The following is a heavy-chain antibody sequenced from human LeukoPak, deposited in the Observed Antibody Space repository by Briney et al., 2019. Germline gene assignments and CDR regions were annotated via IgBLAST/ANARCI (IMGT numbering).Heavy chain of an antibody. J-gene: IGHJ4*02. V-gene: IGHV1-18*01. D-gene: IGHD6-13*01. CDR3: ARIWAKFQLVCDF. CDR1: GYRFTSYL. CDR2: ISGYNGNT. Sequence: ASVKVSCKPSGYRFTSYLIRWVRQVPRHGLEWMGWISGYNGNTDYAQKFKDRVTLTTDTSSSTAYMELRSLTSDDTAVYFCARIWAKFQLVCDFWGQGTLVTVSP.